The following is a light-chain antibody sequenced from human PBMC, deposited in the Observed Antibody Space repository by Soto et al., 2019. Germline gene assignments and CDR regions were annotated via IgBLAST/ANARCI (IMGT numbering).Light chain of an antibody. J-gene: IGLJ2*01. CDR2: GNS. Sequence: QSVLTQPPSVSGAPGQRVTISCTGSSSNIGAGYDVHWYQQLPGTAPKLLIYGNSNRPSVVPDRFSGSKSGTSASLAITGLQAEDEADYYCQSYGSSLSGVVFGGGTKLTVL. CDR3: QSYGSSLSGVV. V-gene: IGLV1-40*01. CDR1: SSNIGAGYD.